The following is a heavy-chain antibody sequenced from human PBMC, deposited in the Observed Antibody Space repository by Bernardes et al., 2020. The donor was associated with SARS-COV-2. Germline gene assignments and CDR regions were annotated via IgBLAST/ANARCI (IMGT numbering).Heavy chain of an antibody. J-gene: IGHJ4*02. D-gene: IGHD1-26*01. CDR2: ISSNGGRT. V-gene: IGHV3-64*01. CDR3: AREWELVIDY. Sequence: GRSLRLSCVASGFTFSSYAMHWVRQAPGKGLEYVSAISSNGGRTYYAKSVKDRFTISRDNSKNTLSLQMGSLRAEDMAVYYCAREWELVIDYWGQGALVTVSS. CDR1: GFTFSSYA.